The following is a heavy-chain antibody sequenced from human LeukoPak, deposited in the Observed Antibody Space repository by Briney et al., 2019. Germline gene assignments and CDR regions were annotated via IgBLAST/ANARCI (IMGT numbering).Heavy chain of an antibody. Sequence: GGSLRLSCAASGFTFRSYGMHWVGQAPGKGLEWVAVISYDGSNKYYADYVKGRFTISRDNSRNMLYLQMNSLRAEDTAVYYSTRDWNDLDYWGQGTLVTVSS. V-gene: IGHV3-30*03. D-gene: IGHD1-1*01. CDR2: ISYDGSNK. J-gene: IGHJ4*02. CDR1: GFTFRSYG. CDR3: TRDWNDLDY.